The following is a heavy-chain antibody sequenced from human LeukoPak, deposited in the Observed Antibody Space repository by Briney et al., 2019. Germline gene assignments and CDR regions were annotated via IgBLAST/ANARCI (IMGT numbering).Heavy chain of an antibody. Sequence: PGGSLRLSCAASGFTLSNSWMIWVRQAPGKGLEWVGRIKSKTDGGTTDYAAPVKGRFTISKDDSKNTLFLQMNSLKTEDTAVYYCTANDFGTWNNYNLHYWGQGTLVTVSS. J-gene: IGHJ4*02. D-gene: IGHD3-10*01. V-gene: IGHV3-15*01. CDR2: IKSKTDGGTT. CDR3: TANDFGTWNNYNLHY. CDR1: GFTLSNSW.